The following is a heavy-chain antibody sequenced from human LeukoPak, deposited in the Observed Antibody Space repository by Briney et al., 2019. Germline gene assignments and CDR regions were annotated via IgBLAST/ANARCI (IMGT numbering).Heavy chain of an antibody. V-gene: IGHV3-66*01. CDR3: ARGPSSSWSFWFDP. D-gene: IGHD6-13*01. J-gene: IGHJ5*02. CDR1: GFTVSSNY. CDR2: IYSGGST. Sequence: PGGSLRLSCAASGFTVSSNYMSWVRQAPGKGLEWVSVIYSGGSTYYADSVKGRFTISRDNSKNTLYLQMNSLRAEDTTVYYCARGPSSSWSFWFDPWGQGTLVTVSS.